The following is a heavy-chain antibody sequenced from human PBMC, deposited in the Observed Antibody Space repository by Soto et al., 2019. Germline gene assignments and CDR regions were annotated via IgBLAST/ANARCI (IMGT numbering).Heavy chain of an antibody. V-gene: IGHV3-74*01. Sequence: EVQLVESGGGLVQPGGSLRLSCAASGFTFSSYWMHWVRQAPGKGLVWVSRINSDGSTTSYADSVKGRFTISRDNAKNTLYLQMNSLRAEDTAVYYCATEGLFDYHYGMDVWGQGTTVTVSS. CDR2: INSDGSTT. CDR3: ATEGLFDYHYGMDV. D-gene: IGHD3-16*01. J-gene: IGHJ6*02. CDR1: GFTFSSYW.